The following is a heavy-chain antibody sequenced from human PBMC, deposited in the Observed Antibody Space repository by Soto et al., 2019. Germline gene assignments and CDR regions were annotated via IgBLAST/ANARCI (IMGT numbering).Heavy chain of an antibody. CDR2: INPGDSKT. Sequence: EVQLVQSGAEVKKPGESLKISCKTSGYTFSTSAIGWVRQMPGKGLEWMGIINPGDSKTTYSPSFQGQVTISADKSISTAYLHWSSLKASDTAIYYCAPYYNFWNTWGQGTLVTVSS. D-gene: IGHD3-3*01. J-gene: IGHJ4*02. CDR1: GYTFSTSA. V-gene: IGHV5-51*01. CDR3: APYYNFWNT.